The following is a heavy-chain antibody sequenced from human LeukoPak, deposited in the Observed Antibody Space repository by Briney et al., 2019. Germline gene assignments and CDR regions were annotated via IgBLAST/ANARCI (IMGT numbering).Heavy chain of an antibody. V-gene: IGHV4-59*01. CDR3: ARAPQYYDSSGYLSFDY. Sequence: PSETLSLTCAVSGVSISGYYWTWIRQAPGKGLEWMGDVHFCGKTNYNPSLTSRLTISLDPSKNQSFLELSSVTAADTAVYYCARAPQYYDSSGYLSFDYWGQGTLVTVSS. CDR1: GVSISGYY. J-gene: IGHJ4*02. CDR2: VHFCGKT. D-gene: IGHD3-22*01.